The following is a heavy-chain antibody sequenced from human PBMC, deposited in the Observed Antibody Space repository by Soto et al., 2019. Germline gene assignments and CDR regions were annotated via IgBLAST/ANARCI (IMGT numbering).Heavy chain of an antibody. J-gene: IGHJ6*02. V-gene: IGHV3-23*01. Sequence: EVQVLESGGGLVQPGGSLRLSCAVSGITFSSYAMTWVRQAPGKGLGWVSAISGSGDSTYYADSVKGRFTISRDNSKNTVYLQLNSLRAEDTAVYYCAKDQNLLTDYSFYGMDVWGQGTTVTVSS. CDR1: GITFSSYA. D-gene: IGHD3-16*01. CDR2: ISGSGDST. CDR3: AKDQNLLTDYSFYGMDV.